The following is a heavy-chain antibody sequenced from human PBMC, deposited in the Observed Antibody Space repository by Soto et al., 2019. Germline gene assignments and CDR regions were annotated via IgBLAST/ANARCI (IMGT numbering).Heavy chain of an antibody. D-gene: IGHD5-12*01. CDR3: GRVKATFYRHYCFDY. J-gene: IGHJ4*02. CDR2: IVYTGST. Sequence: SETLSLTCSVSGGTINSGDYFWSWIHQPPGKGLEWIGSIVYTGSTYYSPSLKSLASMSIDTSKNLFSLRLRFLTAADAVVYCCGRVKATFYRHYCFDYWGQGTPVTVSS. CDR1: GGTINSGDYF. V-gene: IGHV4-30-4*01.